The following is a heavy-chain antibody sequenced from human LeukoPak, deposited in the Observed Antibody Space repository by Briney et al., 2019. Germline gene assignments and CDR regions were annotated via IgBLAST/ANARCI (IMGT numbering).Heavy chain of an antibody. CDR3: ASMKATAMGPIYYYYYGMDV. V-gene: IGHV1-18*01. J-gene: IGHJ6*02. CDR1: GYTFTSYG. D-gene: IGHD5-12*01. Sequence: ASVKASCKSSGYTFTSYGISWVRQAPGQGLEWMGWISAYNGNTNYAQKLQGRVTMTTDTSTSTAYMELRSLRSDDTAVYYCASMKATAMGPIYYYYYGMDVWGQGTTVTVSS. CDR2: ISAYNGNT.